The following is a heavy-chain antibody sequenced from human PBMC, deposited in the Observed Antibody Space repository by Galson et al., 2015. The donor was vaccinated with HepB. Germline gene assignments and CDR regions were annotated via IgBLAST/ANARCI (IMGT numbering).Heavy chain of an antibody. Sequence: SLRLSCAASGFTFSSYSMNWVRQAPGKGLEWVSSISSSSSYIYYADSVKGRFTISRDNAKNSLYLQMNSQRAEDTAVYYCARDLGVGATYYYYYGMDVWGQGTTVTVSS. V-gene: IGHV3-21*01. CDR1: GFTFSSYS. D-gene: IGHD1-26*01. CDR2: ISSSSSYI. CDR3: ARDLGVGATYYYYYGMDV. J-gene: IGHJ6*02.